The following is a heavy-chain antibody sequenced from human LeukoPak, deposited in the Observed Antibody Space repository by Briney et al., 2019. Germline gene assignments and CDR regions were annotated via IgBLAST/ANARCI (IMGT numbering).Heavy chain of an antibody. Sequence: PGGSLRLSCAASGFTFSDYVMHWVRQAPGQGLEWVAVISYDGSNKYYGDSVKGRFTISRDNSKNTLYLQMNSLRVEDTAVYYCARDRWAFDIWGQGTMVTVSS. J-gene: IGHJ3*02. CDR3: ARDRWAFDI. D-gene: IGHD4-23*01. CDR2: ISYDGSNK. V-gene: IGHV3-30-3*01. CDR1: GFTFSDYV.